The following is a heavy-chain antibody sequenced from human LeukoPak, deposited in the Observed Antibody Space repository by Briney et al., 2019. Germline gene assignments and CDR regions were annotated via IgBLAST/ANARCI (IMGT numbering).Heavy chain of an antibody. Sequence: GGSLRLSCAASGFTFDDYAMHWVRQAPGKGLEWVSGISWNSGSIGYADSVKGRFTISRDNAKNSLYLQMNSLRAEGMALYYCAKAGVRDSSGWYYFDYWGQGTLVTVSS. J-gene: IGHJ4*02. CDR1: GFTFDDYA. D-gene: IGHD6-19*01. CDR2: ISWNSGSI. V-gene: IGHV3-9*03. CDR3: AKAGVRDSSGWYYFDY.